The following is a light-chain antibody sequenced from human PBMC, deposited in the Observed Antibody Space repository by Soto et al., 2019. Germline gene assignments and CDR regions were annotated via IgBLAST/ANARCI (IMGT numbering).Light chain of an antibody. Sequence: EIVLTQSPGTLSLSPGERPTLSCRASQSVSSSYLAWYQQKPGQAPRLLIYGASSRATGIPDRFSGSGSGTDFTLTISRLEPEDFAVYYCQQYDSAPFTFGGGTKVEIK. CDR1: QSVSSSY. CDR3: QQYDSAPFT. J-gene: IGKJ4*01. CDR2: GAS. V-gene: IGKV3-20*01.